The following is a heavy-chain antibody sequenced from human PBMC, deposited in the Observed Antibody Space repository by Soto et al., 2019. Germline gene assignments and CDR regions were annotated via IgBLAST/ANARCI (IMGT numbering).Heavy chain of an antibody. D-gene: IGHD3-22*01. CDR1: GGSFSGHS. J-gene: IGHJ5*01. Sequence: LTCAVYGGSFSGHSWTWIRQSPGKGLEWIGDINHSGRVNYSPSLKSRVTISLDTSKNQFSLTLSAVTAADTAMYYCSTRAYDTNGYYRFDPWGQGTLVTVS. V-gene: IGHV4-34*01. CDR3: STRAYDTNGYYRFDP. CDR2: INHSGRV.